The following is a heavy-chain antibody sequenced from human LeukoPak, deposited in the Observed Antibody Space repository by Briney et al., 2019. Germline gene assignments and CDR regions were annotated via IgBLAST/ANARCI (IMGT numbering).Heavy chain of an antibody. CDR2: ISAYNGNT. CDR1: GYTFTSYG. V-gene: IGHV1-18*01. Sequence: ASVKVSCKASGYTFTSYGISWVRQAPGQGLEWMGWISAYNGNTNYAQKLQGRVTMTTDTSTSTAYMELRSLRSDDTAAYYCARVSYYDFWSGYYTSPENYYYGMDVWGQGTTVTVSS. CDR3: ARVSYYDFWSGYYTSPENYYYGMDV. J-gene: IGHJ6*02. D-gene: IGHD3-3*01.